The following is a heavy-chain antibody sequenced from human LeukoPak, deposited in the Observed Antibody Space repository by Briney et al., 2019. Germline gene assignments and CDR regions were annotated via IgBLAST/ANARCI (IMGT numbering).Heavy chain of an antibody. Sequence: GGSLRLSCAASGFTFSNAWMSWVRQAPGKGLEWVGRIKSKTDGGTTDYAAPVKGRFTISRDDSKNTLYLQMNSLKTEDTAVYYCTTDLRQMATIKGDYWGQGTLVTVSS. CDR1: GFTFSNAW. V-gene: IGHV3-15*01. D-gene: IGHD5-24*01. CDR3: TTDLRQMATIKGDY. J-gene: IGHJ4*02. CDR2: IKSKTDGGTT.